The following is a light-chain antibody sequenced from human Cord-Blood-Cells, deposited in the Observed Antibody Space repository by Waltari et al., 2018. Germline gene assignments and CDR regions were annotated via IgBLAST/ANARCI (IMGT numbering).Light chain of an antibody. CDR2: GAS. CDR1: QSVSSSY. Sequence: EIVLTQSPGTLSLSPGERATLSGRASQSVSSSYLAWYQQKPGQAPRLLIYGASSRATGIPVRFSGSGSGTGFTLTMSILEPEECAVYYCQQYGSSPITSGQGTRLEIK. J-gene: IGKJ5*01. V-gene: IGKV3-20*01. CDR3: QQYGSSPIT.